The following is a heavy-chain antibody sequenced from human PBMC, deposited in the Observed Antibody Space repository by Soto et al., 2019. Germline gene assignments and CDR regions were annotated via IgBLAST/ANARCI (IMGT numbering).Heavy chain of an antibody. Sequence: EVQLLESGGGLVQPGGSLRLSCAASGFTFLNYAMSWVRQAPGKGLAWVSGISNSGGSTSYADSVKGRFTISRDNSKNTLFLEMHSLRAEDTAVYHCAKDPDYGDYHWYFDLWGRGTLVTVS. CDR3: AKDPDYGDYHWYFDL. V-gene: IGHV3-23*01. D-gene: IGHD4-17*01. CDR1: GFTFLNYA. CDR2: ISNSGGST. J-gene: IGHJ2*01.